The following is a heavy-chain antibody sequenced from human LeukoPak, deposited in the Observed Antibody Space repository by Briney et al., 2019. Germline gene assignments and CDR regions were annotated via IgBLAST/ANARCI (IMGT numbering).Heavy chain of an antibody. V-gene: IGHV1-2*02. CDR1: GYTFTGYY. D-gene: IGHD4-17*01. J-gene: IGHJ3*02. CDR2: INPNSGGT. CDR3: ARAPDYGDHLSAFDI. Sequence: ASVKVSCKASGYTFTGYYMHLVRQAPGQGLEWMGWINPNSGGTNYAQEFQGRVTMTRDTSISTAYMELSRLRSDDTAVYYCARAPDYGDHLSAFDIWGQGTMVTVSS.